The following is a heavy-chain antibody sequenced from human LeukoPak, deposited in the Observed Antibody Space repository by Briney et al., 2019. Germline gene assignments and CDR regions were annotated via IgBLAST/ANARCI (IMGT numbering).Heavy chain of an antibody. Sequence: ASVKVSCKASGYTFTSYCISWVRQAPGQGLEWMGWISAYNGNTNYAQKLQGRVTMTTDTSTSSAYMELRSLRSDDTAVYYCARNNYYYGSGSHDYWGQGTLVTVSS. CDR2: ISAYNGNT. J-gene: IGHJ4*02. CDR1: GYTFTSYC. V-gene: IGHV1-18*01. CDR3: ARNNYYYGSGSHDY. D-gene: IGHD3-10*01.